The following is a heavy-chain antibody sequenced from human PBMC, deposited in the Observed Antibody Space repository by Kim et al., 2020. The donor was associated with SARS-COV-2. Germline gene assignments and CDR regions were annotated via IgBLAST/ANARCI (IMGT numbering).Heavy chain of an antibody. D-gene: IGHD1-1*01. Sequence: GGSLRLSCAASGFTFSSYGMHWVRQAPGKGLEWVAVISYDGSNKYYADSVKGRFTISRDNSKNTLYLQMNILRAEDTAVYYCVRADDPLIGTHSFYYYG. CDR2: ISYDGSNK. CDR3: VRADDPLIGTHSFYYYG. V-gene: IGHV3-33*05. CDR1: GFTFSSYG. J-gene: IGHJ6*01.